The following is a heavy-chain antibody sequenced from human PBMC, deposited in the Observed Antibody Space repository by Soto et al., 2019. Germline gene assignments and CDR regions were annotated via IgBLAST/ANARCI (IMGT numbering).Heavy chain of an antibody. V-gene: IGHV3-21*01. CDR2: ISSSSSYI. CDR1: GCTFSSYS. Sequence: GSLGRSGAASGCTFSSYSMNWVRQAPGKGLEWVSSISSSSSYIYYADSVKGRFTISRDNAKNSLYLQMNSLRAEATAVYYCARARRAARAVDYWGQGTLVTVSS. J-gene: IGHJ4*02. D-gene: IGHD6-6*01. CDR3: ARARRAARAVDY.